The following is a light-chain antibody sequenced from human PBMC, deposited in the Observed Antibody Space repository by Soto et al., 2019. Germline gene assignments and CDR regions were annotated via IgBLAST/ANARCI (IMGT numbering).Light chain of an antibody. CDR1: QGISSW. J-gene: IGKJ5*01. Sequence: DIQMTQSPSSVSASVGDRVTITCRASQGISSWLVWYQQKPGKAPKPLIYAASSLRTGVPSRFSGSGSGTDFSLTISSLQPEDFATYYCQQANSFPITVGQGTRLEMK. CDR2: AAS. V-gene: IGKV1D-12*01. CDR3: QQANSFPIT.